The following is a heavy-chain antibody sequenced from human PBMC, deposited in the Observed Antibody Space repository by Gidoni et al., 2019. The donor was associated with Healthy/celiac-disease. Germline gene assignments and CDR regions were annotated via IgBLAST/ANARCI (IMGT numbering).Heavy chain of an antibody. V-gene: IGHV4-34*01. D-gene: IGHD3-22*01. CDR1: GGSFSGYY. CDR3: ARGTYSPRDSSGYYWIRGDGYFDY. CDR2: INHSGST. J-gene: IGHJ4*02. Sequence: QVQLQQWGAGLLKPSETLSLTCAVYGGSFSGYYWSWIRQPPGKGLEWIGEINHSGSTNYNPSLKSRVTISVDTPKNQFSLKLSSVTAADTAVYYCARGTYSPRDSSGYYWIRGDGYFDYWGQGTLVTVSS.